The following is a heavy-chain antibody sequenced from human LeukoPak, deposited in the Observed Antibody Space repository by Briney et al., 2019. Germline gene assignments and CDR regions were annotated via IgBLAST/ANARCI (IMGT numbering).Heavy chain of an antibody. CDR2: IYYSGST. V-gene: IGHV4-39*07. CDR3: ARDQAGATMASNWFDP. J-gene: IGHJ5*02. D-gene: IGHD1-26*01. Sequence: SETLSLTCTVSGGSISSSSYYWGWIRQPPGKGLEWIGSIYYSGSTYYNPSLKSRVTISVATSKNQFSLKLSSVTAADTAVYYCARDQAGATMASNWFDPSGQGTLVTVSS. CDR1: GGSISSSSYY.